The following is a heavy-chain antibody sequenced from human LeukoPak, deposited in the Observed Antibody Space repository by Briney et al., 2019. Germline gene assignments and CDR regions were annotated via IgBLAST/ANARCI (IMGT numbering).Heavy chain of an antibody. CDR1: RGSLSGDY. CDR2: IHYTGST. V-gene: IGHV4-59*01. D-gene: IGHD2-21*01. CDR3: ARLQGDSTAIFDY. J-gene: IGHJ4*02. Sequence: SETLSLTCIVSRGSLSGDYWSWIRQPPGKGLEWIGYIHYTGSTNYNPSLRSRVTISVDTSKNLISLKLSSVTAADTAVYYCARLQGDSTAIFDYWGQGTLVSVSS.